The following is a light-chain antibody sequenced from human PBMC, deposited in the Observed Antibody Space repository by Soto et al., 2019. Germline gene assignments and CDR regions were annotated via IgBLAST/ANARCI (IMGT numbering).Light chain of an antibody. V-gene: IGLV1-40*01. CDR1: SSNIGAGYD. CDR3: QSYDSSLSGRVV. CDR2: GNT. J-gene: IGLJ2*01. Sequence: QSVLTQQPSVSGAPGQRVTISCTGSSSNIGAGYDVHWYQQLPGTAPKLLIYGNTNRPSGVPDRFSGSKSGTSASLAITGLLAEDEADYYCQSYDSSLSGRVVFGGGTKLTVL.